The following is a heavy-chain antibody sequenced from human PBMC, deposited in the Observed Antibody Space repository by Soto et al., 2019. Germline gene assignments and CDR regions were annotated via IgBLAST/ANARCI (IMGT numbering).Heavy chain of an antibody. CDR3: AGGICFGGSGYLAV. CDR1: GGTFSTYT. J-gene: IGHJ1*01. Sequence: QVQLVQSGAEVKKPGSSVKVSCKASGGTFSTYTLYWVRQSPGQGLEWMGGISPGIDIRDYAQKFQGRVTMAADESTSSVYVHLSSLISGEMDSYYCAGGICFGGSGYLAVWGQGTLVRVSS. D-gene: IGHD5-12*01. CDR2: ISPGIDIR. V-gene: IGHV1-69*12.